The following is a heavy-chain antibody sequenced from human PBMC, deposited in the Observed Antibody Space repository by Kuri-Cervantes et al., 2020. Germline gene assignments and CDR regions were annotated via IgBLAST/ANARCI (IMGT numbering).Heavy chain of an antibody. CDR3: ARTNDAFDI. J-gene: IGHJ3*02. Sequence: GSLRLSCTVSGGSISSYYWSWIRQPPGKGLEWIGEINHSGSTNYNPSLKSRVTISVDTSKNQFSLKLSSVTAADTAVYYCARTNDAFDIWGQGTLVTVSS. CDR1: GGSISSYY. CDR2: INHSGST. V-gene: IGHV4-59*01.